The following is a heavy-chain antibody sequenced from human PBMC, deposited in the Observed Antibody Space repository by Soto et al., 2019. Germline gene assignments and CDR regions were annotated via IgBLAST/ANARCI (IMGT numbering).Heavy chain of an antibody. CDR1: GFTFSSYG. CDR2: IWYDGSNK. J-gene: IGHJ5*02. Sequence: GGSLRLSCAASGFTFSSYGMHWVRQAPGKGLEWVAVIWYDGSNKYYADSVKGRFTISRDNSENTVYLQMNSLRAEDTAVYYCARGVPGRRFCSSPSSYHWFTPWGQGTLVPVSS. CDR3: ARGVPGRRFCSSPSSYHWFTP. V-gene: IGHV3-33*01. D-gene: IGHD2-2*01.